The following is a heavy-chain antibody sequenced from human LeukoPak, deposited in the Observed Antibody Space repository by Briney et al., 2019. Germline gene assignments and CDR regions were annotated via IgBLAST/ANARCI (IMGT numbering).Heavy chain of an antibody. CDR3: ARLYTSFRAFDI. Sequence: SQTLSPTCAVSGGSISSGDYYWSWIRQHPGKGLEWIGYIYYSGSTYYNPSLKSRVTISVDTSKNQFSLKLSSVTAADTAVYYCARLYTSFRAFDIWGQGTMVTVSS. CDR2: IYYSGST. CDR1: GGSISSGDYY. J-gene: IGHJ3*02. D-gene: IGHD6-6*01. V-gene: IGHV4-31*11.